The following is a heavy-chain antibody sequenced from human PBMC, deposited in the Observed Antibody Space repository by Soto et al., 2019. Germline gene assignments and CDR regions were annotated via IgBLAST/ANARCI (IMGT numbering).Heavy chain of an antibody. CDR2: INSDGSST. Sequence: EVQLVESGGGLVQPGGSLRLSCAASGFTFSSYWMHWVRQAPGKGLVWVSRINSDGSSTSYADSVKGRFTISRDNAKNTLYLQMNSLRAEDTAVYYCARDRVTIFGVVQPFDYWGQGTLVTVSS. CDR3: ARDRVTIFGVVQPFDY. J-gene: IGHJ4*02. CDR1: GFTFSSYW. V-gene: IGHV3-74*01. D-gene: IGHD3-3*01.